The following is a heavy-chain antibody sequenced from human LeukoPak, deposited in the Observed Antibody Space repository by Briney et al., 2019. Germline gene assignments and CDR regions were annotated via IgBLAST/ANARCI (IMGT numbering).Heavy chain of an antibody. CDR1: GGSISSYY. CDR2: IYYSGST. CDR3: ARDSGSGYNWFDP. J-gene: IGHJ5*02. D-gene: IGHD6-19*01. V-gene: IGHV4-59*01. Sequence: SETLSLTCTVSGGSISSYYWSWIRQPPGKGLEWIGYIYYSGSTNYNPSLKSRVTISVDTSKYQFSLKLSSVTAADTAVYYCARDSGSGYNWFDPWGQGTLVTVSS.